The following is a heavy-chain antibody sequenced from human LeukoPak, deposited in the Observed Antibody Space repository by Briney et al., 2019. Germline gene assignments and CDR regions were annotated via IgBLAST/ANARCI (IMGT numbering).Heavy chain of an antibody. CDR3: ARGGTYYYDNSGINWFDP. CDR1: GYTFTGYY. J-gene: IGHJ5*02. CDR2: ITAYNGNT. D-gene: IGHD3-22*01. Sequence: ASVKVSCKASGYTFTGYYMHWVRQAPGQGLEWMGWITAYNGNTNYAKKLQGRVTMTTDTSTSIAYMELRSLRSDDTAVYYCARGGTYYYDNSGINWFDPWGQGTLVTVSS. V-gene: IGHV1-18*04.